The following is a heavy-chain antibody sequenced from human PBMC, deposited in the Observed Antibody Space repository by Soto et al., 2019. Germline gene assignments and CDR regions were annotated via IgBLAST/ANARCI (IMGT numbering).Heavy chain of an antibody. Sequence: GGSLRLSCTASGFTFSSYGMHWVRQAPGKGLEWVAVIWYDGSNKYYADSVKGRFTISRDNSKNTLYLQMNSLRAEDTAVYYCARDMRSSGFMYRMDYYYGMDVWGQGTTVTVSS. V-gene: IGHV3-33*01. CDR2: IWYDGSNK. CDR3: ARDMRSSGFMYRMDYYYGMDV. CDR1: GFTFSSYG. J-gene: IGHJ6*02. D-gene: IGHD3-22*01.